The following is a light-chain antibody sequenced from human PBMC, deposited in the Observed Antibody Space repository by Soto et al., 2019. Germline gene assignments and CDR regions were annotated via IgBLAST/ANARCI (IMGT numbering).Light chain of an antibody. J-gene: IGKJ1*01. Sequence: EIVLTQSPATLSLSPGERATLSCRASQSVSSYLAWYQQKPGQAPRLLIYDATNTATGIPARFSGSGSGTDFTLTISSLEPEDFAVYYGQQRSNWPPTFGQGTKVEI. CDR3: QQRSNWPPT. V-gene: IGKV3-11*01. CDR1: QSVSSY. CDR2: DAT.